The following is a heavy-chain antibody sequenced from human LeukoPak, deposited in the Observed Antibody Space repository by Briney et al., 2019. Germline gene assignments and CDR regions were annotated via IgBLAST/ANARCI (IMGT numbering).Heavy chain of an antibody. CDR3: ARGGFESCSAGSCLLGNY. V-gene: IGHV4-59*01. D-gene: IGHD2-15*01. Sequence: SETLSLTCTVSRGSISPYYWSWIRQSPGKGLEWIGYIYYIGTANYNPSLQSRVTMSVDTSTNQFTLNLASVTAADTAVYYCARGGFESCSAGSCLLGNYWGQGILVAVSS. CDR2: IYYIGTA. J-gene: IGHJ4*02. CDR1: RGSISPYY.